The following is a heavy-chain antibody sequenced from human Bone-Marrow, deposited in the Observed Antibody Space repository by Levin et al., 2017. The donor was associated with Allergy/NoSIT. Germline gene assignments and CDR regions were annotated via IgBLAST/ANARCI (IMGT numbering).Heavy chain of an antibody. Sequence: GGSLRLSCAASGFSFSDHYMSWIRQAPGKGLEWVSYISRSGNTMYYADSVKGRFTISRDNAENSLYLQMNSLRAEDTAVYYCVRDGDWDWGQGTLVTVSS. CDR3: VRDGDWD. J-gene: IGHJ4*02. D-gene: IGHD3/OR15-3a*01. V-gene: IGHV3-11*01. CDR1: GFSFSDHY. CDR2: ISRSGNTM.